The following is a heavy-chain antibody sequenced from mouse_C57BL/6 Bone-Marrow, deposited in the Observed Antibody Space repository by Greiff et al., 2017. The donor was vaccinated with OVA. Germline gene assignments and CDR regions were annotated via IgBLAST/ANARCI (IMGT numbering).Heavy chain of an antibody. D-gene: IGHD1-1*01. Sequence: VQRVESGAELARPGASVKLSCKASGYTFTSYGISWVKQRTGQGLEWIGEIYPRSGNTYYNEKFKGKATLTADKSSSTAYMELRSLTSEDSAVYFCARTADYYGSSYWYFDVWGTGTTVTVSS. V-gene: IGHV1-81*01. CDR3: ARTADYYGSSYWYFDV. CDR2: IYPRSGNT. CDR1: GYTFTSYG. J-gene: IGHJ1*03.